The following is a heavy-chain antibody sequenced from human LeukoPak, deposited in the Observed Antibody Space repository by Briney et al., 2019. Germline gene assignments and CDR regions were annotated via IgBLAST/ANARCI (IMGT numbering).Heavy chain of an antibody. V-gene: IGHV3-21*01. CDR2: ISSSSYI. CDR1: GFTFSSYS. J-gene: IGHJ6*02. D-gene: IGHD3-22*01. CDR3: ARDAYYDSSGYYYTPYYYYYGMDV. Sequence: GGSLRPSCAASGFTFSSYSMNWVRQAPGKGLEWVSSISSSSYIYYADSVKGRFTISRDNAKNSLYLQMNSLRAEDTAVYYCARDAYYDSSGYYYTPYYYYYGMDVWGQGTTVTVSS.